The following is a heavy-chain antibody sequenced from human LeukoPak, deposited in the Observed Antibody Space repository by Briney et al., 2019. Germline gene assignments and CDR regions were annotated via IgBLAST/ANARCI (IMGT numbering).Heavy chain of an antibody. CDR1: GFTVSSNY. CDR3: AREKPGVLYNWIDP. CDR2: IYSGGST. J-gene: IGHJ5*02. V-gene: IGHV3-53*01. D-gene: IGHD2-8*01. Sequence: PGGSLRLSCAASGFTVSSNYMSWVRQAPGKGLEWVSVIYSGGSTYYADSVKGRFTISRDNSKNTLYLQMNSLRAEDTAVYYCAREKPGVLYNWIDPWGQGTLVTVSS.